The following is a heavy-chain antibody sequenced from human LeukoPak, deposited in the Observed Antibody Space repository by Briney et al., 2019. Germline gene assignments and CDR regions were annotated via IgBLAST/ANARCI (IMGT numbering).Heavy chain of an antibody. J-gene: IGHJ6*02. CDR2: INPAGDT. V-gene: IGHV3-13*04. D-gene: IGHD2-15*01. Sequence: PGGSLRLSCAASGFTFSTYDMHWVRQAPGKGLEWVSGINPAGDTYYPGSVKGRFTISREDAKNSFYLQINSLRAGDTAVYYCARGDCTGGSCSSMDVWGQGTTVTVSS. CDR3: ARGDCTGGSCSSMDV. CDR1: GFTFSTYD.